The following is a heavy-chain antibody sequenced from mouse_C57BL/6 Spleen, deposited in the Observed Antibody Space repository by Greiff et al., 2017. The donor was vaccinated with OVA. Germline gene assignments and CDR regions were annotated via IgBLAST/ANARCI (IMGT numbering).Heavy chain of an antibody. CDR2: IDPSDSYT. V-gene: IGHV1-50*01. CDR3: ARKRYGNPFDY. Sequence: QVQLQQPGAELVKPGASVKLSCKASGYTFTSYWMQWVKQRPGQGLEWIGEIDPSDSYTNYNQKFKGKATLTVDTSSSTAYMQLSSLTSEDSAVYYCARKRYGNPFDYWGQGTTLTVSS. D-gene: IGHD2-10*02. J-gene: IGHJ2*01. CDR1: GYTFTSYW.